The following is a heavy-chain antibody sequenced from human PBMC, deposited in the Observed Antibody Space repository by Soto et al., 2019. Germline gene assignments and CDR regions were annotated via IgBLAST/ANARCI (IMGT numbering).Heavy chain of an antibody. V-gene: IGHV1-58*01. J-gene: IGHJ4*02. Sequence: GSSVKVSCKASGSTFTSSAVQWVRQARGQRLEWIGWIVVGSGNTNYPQKFQERVTITRDMSTSTAYMGLSSLSSEDTAVYYCSADGISAAGIVGYWGQGTMVTVSS. CDR3: SADGISAAGIVGY. CDR2: IVVGSGNT. D-gene: IGHD6-13*01. CDR1: GSTFTSSA.